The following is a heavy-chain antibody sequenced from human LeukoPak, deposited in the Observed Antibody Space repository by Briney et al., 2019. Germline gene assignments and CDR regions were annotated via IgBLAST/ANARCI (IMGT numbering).Heavy chain of an antibody. CDR1: GFTFSDYY. J-gene: IGHJ4*02. D-gene: IGHD2-2*01. CDR2: ISSSSSYT. Sequence: GGSLRLSCAASGFTFSDYYMSWIRQAPGKGLEWVSCISSSSSYTNYADSVKGRFTISRDNAKNSLYLQMNSLRAEGTAVYYCARWCFGIVVPAASFDYWGQGTLVTVSS. CDR3: ARWCFGIVVPAASFDY. V-gene: IGHV3-11*03.